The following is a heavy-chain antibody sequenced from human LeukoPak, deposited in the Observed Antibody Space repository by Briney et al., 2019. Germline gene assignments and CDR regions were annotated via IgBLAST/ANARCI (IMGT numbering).Heavy chain of an antibody. Sequence: PGGALILSCAASGFTFSSYSMNGVRQAPGKGLEWVSSISSSSSYIYYADSVKGRFTISRDNAKNSLYLQMNSLRAEDTAVYYCARERYGVNSGYFQHWGQGTLVTVSS. CDR1: GFTFSSYS. CDR2: ISSSSSYI. V-gene: IGHV3-21*01. J-gene: IGHJ1*01. D-gene: IGHD4-23*01. CDR3: ARERYGVNSGYFQH.